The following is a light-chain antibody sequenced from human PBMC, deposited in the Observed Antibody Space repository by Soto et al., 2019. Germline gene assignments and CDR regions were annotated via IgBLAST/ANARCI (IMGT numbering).Light chain of an antibody. CDR3: QQYDSWPHT. CDR1: QDITTS. V-gene: IGKV3-15*01. Sequence: ETVLTQSPATLSVSPGEIATFSCRASQDITTSLAWYQQKPGQVPRLLIYGASTRATGVPVRFSGSGSGPEFTLINRSLQSEDFAIYHCQQYDSWPHTFGQGTKLEIK. CDR2: GAS. J-gene: IGKJ2*01.